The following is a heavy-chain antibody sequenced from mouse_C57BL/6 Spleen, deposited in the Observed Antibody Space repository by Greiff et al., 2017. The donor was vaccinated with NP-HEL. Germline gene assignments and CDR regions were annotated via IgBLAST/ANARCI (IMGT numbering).Heavy chain of an antibody. J-gene: IGHJ3*01. CDR3: ARDDGPWFAY. D-gene: IGHD1-1*01. Sequence: EVQRVESGGGLVKPGGSLKLSCAASGFTFSSYAMSWVRQTPEKRLEWVATISDGGSYTYYPDNVKGRFPISRDNAKNNLYLQMSHLKSEDTAMYYCARDDGPWFAYGGQGTLVTVSA. CDR2: ISDGGSYT. V-gene: IGHV5-4*01. CDR1: GFTFSSYA.